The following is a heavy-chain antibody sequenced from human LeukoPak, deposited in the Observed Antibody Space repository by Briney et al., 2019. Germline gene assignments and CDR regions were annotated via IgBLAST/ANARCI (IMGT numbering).Heavy chain of an antibody. CDR2: ISSDGSTT. J-gene: IGHJ3*02. Sequence: GGSLRLSCVASGFTFSSNWMHWVRQGPGKGLVWVSRISSDGSTTNYADSVKGRFTISRDNAKNTLYLQMNSLRVEDTAVYYCGRHGGAFEMWGQGTMVTVSS. CDR3: GRHGGAFEM. CDR1: GFTFSSNW. V-gene: IGHV3-74*01.